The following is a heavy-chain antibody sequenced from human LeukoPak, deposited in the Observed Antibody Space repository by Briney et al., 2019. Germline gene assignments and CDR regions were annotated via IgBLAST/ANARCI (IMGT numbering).Heavy chain of an antibody. CDR2: INPSGGYT. V-gene: IGHV1-46*01. J-gene: IGHJ6*03. CDR3: ARDYVASSTSVWSYYYLDV. D-gene: IGHD2-2*01. CDR1: GYTFSSYY. Sequence: ASVKVSCKASGYTFSSYYLHWVRQAPGQGLEWMGMINPSGGYTKYAQNFQGRVTVTSDTSTSTVYMGLSSLRSDDTAVYYCARDYVASSTSVWSYYYLDVWGKGTTVTVSS.